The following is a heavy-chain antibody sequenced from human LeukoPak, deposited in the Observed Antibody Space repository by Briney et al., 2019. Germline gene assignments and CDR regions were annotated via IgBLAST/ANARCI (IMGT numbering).Heavy chain of an antibody. CDR2: INPNSGGT. CDR3: ARTGDYGDYEADY. J-gene: IGHJ4*02. D-gene: IGHD4-17*01. V-gene: IGHV1-2*02. CDR1: GGTFSSYA. Sequence: ASVKVSCKASGGTFSSYAISWVRQAPGQGLEWMGWINPNSGGTNYAQKFQGRVTMTRDTSISTAYMELSRLRSDDTAVYYCARTGDYGDYEADYWGQGTLVTVSS.